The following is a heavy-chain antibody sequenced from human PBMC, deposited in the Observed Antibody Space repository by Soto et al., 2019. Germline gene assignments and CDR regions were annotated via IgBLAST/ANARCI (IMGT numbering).Heavy chain of an antibody. D-gene: IGHD1-1*01. Sequence: PGESLKISCEGSGYSFSTYWIGWVRQMPGKGLEWMGIIYPGDSDTRYSPSFEGQVTISANKSINTAYLQWSSLKASEAVMYYCAVLQAADRDNGLTFYYWGQGTLVTVSS. J-gene: IGHJ4*02. CDR3: AVLQAADRDNGLTFYY. CDR1: GYSFSTYW. CDR2: IYPGDSDT. V-gene: IGHV5-51*01.